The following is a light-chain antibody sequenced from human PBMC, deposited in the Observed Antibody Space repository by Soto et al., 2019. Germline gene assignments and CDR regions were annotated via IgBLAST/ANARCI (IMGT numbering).Light chain of an antibody. Sequence: DVVMTQTPLSLSGAPGQPASISCKSSQSLLHITGETFLFWYLQNPGQSPQLLIYEVSTRVSGVPDRFSGRGSGTDFTLVISRVETDDVGIYYCMQSTQLPPTFGQGTRRGIE. CDR2: EVS. J-gene: IGKJ5*01. CDR1: QSLLHITGETF. V-gene: IGKV2D-29*02. CDR3: MQSTQLPPT.